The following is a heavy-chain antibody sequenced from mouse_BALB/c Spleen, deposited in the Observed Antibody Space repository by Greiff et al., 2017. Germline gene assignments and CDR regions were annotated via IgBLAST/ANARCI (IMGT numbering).Heavy chain of an antibody. J-gene: IGHJ2*01. CDR3: ARMGYRYDYFDY. V-gene: IGHV5-17*02. Sequence: DVKLVESGGGLVQPGGSRKLSCAASGFTFSSFGMHWVRQAPEKGLEWVAYISSGSSTIYYADTVKGRFTISRDNPKNTLFLQMTSLRSEDTAMYYCARMGYRYDYFDYWGQGTTLTVCS. CDR2: ISSGSSTI. CDR1: GFTFSSFG. D-gene: IGHD2-14*01.